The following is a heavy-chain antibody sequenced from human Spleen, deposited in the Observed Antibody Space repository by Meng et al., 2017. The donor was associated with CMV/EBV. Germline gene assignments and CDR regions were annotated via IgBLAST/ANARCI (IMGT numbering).Heavy chain of an antibody. CDR3: AREQHRYSSTGDLAYYLDS. V-gene: IGHV3-21*06. Sequence: GESLKISCVASGFTFTDYTMNWVRQAPGKGLEWVSSITSSSAYIYYADSVKGRFTISRDYTKNSLFLQMDSLRADDTAVYCCAREQHRYSSTGDLAYYLDSWGQGTLVTVSS. CDR2: ITSSSAYI. CDR1: GFTFTDYT. D-gene: IGHD2-2*01. J-gene: IGHJ4*02.